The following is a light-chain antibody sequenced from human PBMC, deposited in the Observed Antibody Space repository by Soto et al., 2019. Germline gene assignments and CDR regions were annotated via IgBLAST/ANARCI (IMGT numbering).Light chain of an antibody. J-gene: IGLJ2*01. CDR3: VTWDSDLSTGVV. CDR2: DNN. Sequence: QSLLTQPPSVSGASGQRVTISCSGSTSNIGKNFVSWYQQLPGTAPKLLIYDNNRRPSGIPDRFSGSKSDTSATLDITGLQTGDEADYYCVTWDSDLSTGVVFGGGTKLTVL. V-gene: IGLV1-51*01. CDR1: TSNIGKNF.